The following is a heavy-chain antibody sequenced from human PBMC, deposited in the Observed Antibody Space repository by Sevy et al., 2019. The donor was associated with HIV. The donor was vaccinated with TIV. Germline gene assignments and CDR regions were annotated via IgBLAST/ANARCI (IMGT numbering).Heavy chain of an antibody. CDR2: IWFDGSNT. J-gene: IGHJ4*01. CDR1: GFTFSSFG. Sequence: GGSLRLSCAASGFTFSSFGMHWVRQAPGKGLEWLAVIWFDGSNTYYADSVKGRFTLSRDIAKNTLHLQMNSLRAEDTGLYYCARDLEFYDSGDYGPAFMPDFWGHGTLVTVSS. D-gene: IGHD4-17*01. CDR3: ARDLEFYDSGDYGPAFMPDF. V-gene: IGHV3-33*01.